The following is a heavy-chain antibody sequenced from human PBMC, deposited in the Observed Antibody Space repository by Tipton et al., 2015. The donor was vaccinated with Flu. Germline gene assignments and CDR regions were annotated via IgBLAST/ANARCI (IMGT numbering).Heavy chain of an antibody. J-gene: IGHJ6*02. CDR2: INPYDSDT. CDR3: TRRFRPTHDGSGNYFVPGGLVV. Sequence: VQLVQSGAEVKKSGESLKISCKTPGYSFTSYWIGWVRQMPGKGLEWMGIINPYDSDTRYSASFQGQVTISADRSISTVFLQWSSLRASDSATYYCTRRFRPTHDGSGNYFVPGGLVVWGQGTTVTVSS. CDR1: GYSFTSYW. V-gene: IGHV5-51*01. D-gene: IGHD3-10*01.